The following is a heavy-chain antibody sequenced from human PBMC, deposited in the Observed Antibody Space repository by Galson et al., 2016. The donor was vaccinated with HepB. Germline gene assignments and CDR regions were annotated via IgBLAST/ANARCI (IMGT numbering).Heavy chain of an antibody. J-gene: IGHJ6*04. Sequence: SLRLSCAASGFTFNNYGMTWVRQAPGKGLEVVSSISRSGDGTDYADSVKGRFIISRDNTKNTLSLQMNSLRAEDTAVYYCVQGSTAPAVWGKGTTVTVSS. V-gene: IGHV3-23*01. CDR3: VQGSTAPAV. CDR2: ISRSGDGT. D-gene: IGHD2-2*01. CDR1: GFTFNNYG.